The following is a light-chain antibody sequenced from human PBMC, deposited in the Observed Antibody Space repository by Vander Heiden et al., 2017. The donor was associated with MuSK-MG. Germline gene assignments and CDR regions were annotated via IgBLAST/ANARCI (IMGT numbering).Light chain of an antibody. V-gene: IGKV3-15*01. Sequence: EIVMTQSPATLSVSPGERATLSCWASQSVRSNLAWYQQKPGQAPRLLIYGASTRATGIPARFSGSGCEREFTLTISSLQSEDFAVYYCQQYNNWPPLTFGGGTKVEIK. J-gene: IGKJ4*01. CDR2: GAS. CDR1: QSVRSN. CDR3: QQYNNWPPLT.